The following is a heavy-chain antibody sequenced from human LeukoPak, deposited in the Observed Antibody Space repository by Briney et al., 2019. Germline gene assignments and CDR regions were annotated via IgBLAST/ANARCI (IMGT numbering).Heavy chain of an antibody. V-gene: IGHV4-31*03. CDR1: GASISSGGYY. J-gene: IGHJ4*02. CDR2: IYNTGST. Sequence: SETLSLTCTVTGASISSGGYYWTWFRQHPGKGPEWLGYIYNTGSTDYNPSLKSRLTISLDASKNQFSLKVKSVTAADTAVYYCAISPNSGYYYWGQGTLVTISS. D-gene: IGHD3-22*01. CDR3: AISPNSGYYY.